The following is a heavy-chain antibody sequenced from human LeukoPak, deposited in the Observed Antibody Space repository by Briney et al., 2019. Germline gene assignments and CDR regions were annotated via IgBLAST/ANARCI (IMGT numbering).Heavy chain of an antibody. Sequence: GGSLRLCCAASGFTFSSYAMRWVRQAPGKGLEWVSSISGSCGSTYYADSVKGQFTISRDNSKNTLYLQMNSLRAEDTAVYYCAKDWDCYSSGSYSDYWGQGTLVTVSS. CDR3: AKDWDCYSSGSYSDY. CDR2: ISGSCGST. D-gene: IGHD3-10*01. J-gene: IGHJ4*02. CDR1: GFTFSSYA. V-gene: IGHV3-23*01.